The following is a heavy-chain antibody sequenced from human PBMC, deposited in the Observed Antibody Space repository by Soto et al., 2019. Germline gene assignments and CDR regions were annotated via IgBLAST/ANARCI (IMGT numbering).Heavy chain of an antibody. V-gene: IGHV3-74*01. CDR2: INSDGSST. Sequence: PGGSLRLCCAASGFTFSSYWMHWVRQAPGKGLVWVSRINSDGSSTSYADSVKGRFTISRDNAKNTLYLQMNSLRAEDTAVYYCARSDFWSRYYNYYYYYYMDVWGKGTTV. CDR1: GFTFSSYW. D-gene: IGHD3-3*01. CDR3: ARSDFWSRYYNYYYYYYMDV. J-gene: IGHJ6*03.